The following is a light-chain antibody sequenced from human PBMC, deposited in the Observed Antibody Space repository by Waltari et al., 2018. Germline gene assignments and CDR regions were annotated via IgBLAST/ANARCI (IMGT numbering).Light chain of an antibody. J-gene: IGLJ1*01. CDR3: SSYTSSNTYV. V-gene: IGLV2-14*01. Sequence: QSALTQPASVAGSPGHSITISCTGTSRALYAYNFLSWYQQPPGKAPQFIIYPVSNRPSGVSYRFSGSRSGNTASLTISGLQAEDEADYYCSSYTSSNTYVFGTGTKVTVL. CDR2: PVS. CDR1: SRALYAYNF.